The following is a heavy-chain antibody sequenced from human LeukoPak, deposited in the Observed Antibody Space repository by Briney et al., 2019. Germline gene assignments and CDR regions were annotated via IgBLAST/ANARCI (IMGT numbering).Heavy chain of an antibody. CDR1: GDSISSYY. J-gene: IGHJ4*02. CDR3: ARALAPYGDYAFDY. D-gene: IGHD4-17*01. CDR2: ISYSGST. V-gene: IGHV4-59*01. Sequence: SETLSLTCTVSGDSISSYYWTWIRQPPGKGLEWNGHISYSGSTNYNPSLKSRVTISVDTSKSQFSLKLSSVTVADTAVYYCARALAPYGDYAFDYWGQGTLVTVSS.